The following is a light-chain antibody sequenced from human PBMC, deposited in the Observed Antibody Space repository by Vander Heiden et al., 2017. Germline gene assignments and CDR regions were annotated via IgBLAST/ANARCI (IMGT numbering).Light chain of an antibody. CDR2: DAS. Sequence: EIVLTQSPAILSLPPGERATTPCRDSHSVGSYLAWYQQKPGQAPRLLIYDASHRATGIPARFSGSGSGTDFTLTISSLEPEDFAVYYCHQRSNWPPTFGPGTKVDIK. V-gene: IGKV3-11*01. CDR1: HSVGSY. CDR3: HQRSNWPPT. J-gene: IGKJ3*01.